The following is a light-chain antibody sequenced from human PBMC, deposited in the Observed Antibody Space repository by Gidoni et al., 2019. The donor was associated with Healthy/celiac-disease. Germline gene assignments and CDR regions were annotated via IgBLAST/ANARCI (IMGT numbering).Light chain of an antibody. Sequence: DIQMTQSPSSLSASVGDRVTITCRASQSISSYLNWYQQKPGKAPKLLIYAASSLQSGVPSRFSGSGSGTELTITISSLQHEDVATYYCQQSYSTPRYTFGQGTKLEIK. J-gene: IGKJ2*01. CDR1: QSISSY. CDR2: AAS. CDR3: QQSYSTPRYT. V-gene: IGKV1-39*01.